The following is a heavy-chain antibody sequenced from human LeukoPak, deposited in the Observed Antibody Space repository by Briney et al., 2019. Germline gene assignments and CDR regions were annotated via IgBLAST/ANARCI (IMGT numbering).Heavy chain of an antibody. Sequence: ASVKVSCKASGYTFTSYDINWVRQATGQGLEWMGWMNPNSGNTGYAQKFQGRVTMTRNTSISTAYMELSSLRSEDTAVYYCASALYYYDSSGYYYEDYWGQGTLVTVSS. D-gene: IGHD3-22*01. CDR1: GYTFTSYD. CDR3: ASALYYYDSSGYYYEDY. CDR2: MNPNSGNT. V-gene: IGHV1-8*01. J-gene: IGHJ4*02.